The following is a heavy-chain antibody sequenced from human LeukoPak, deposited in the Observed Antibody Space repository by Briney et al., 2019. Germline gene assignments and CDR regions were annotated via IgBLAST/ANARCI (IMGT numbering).Heavy chain of an antibody. J-gene: IGHJ4*02. D-gene: IGHD4-17*01. CDR3: AKASSTTVTTDFDY. V-gene: IGHV3-9*01. CDR2: ISWNSGSI. Sequence: GRSLRLSCAASGFTFDDFAMHWVRQAPGKGLEWVSGISWNSGSIGYADSVKGRFTISRDNAKNSLYLQMNGLRAEDTALYYCAKASSTTVTTDFDYWGQGTLVTVSS. CDR1: GFTFDDFA.